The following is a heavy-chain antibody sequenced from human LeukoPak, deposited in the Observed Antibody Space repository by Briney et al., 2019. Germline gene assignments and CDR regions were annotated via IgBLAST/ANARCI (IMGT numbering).Heavy chain of an antibody. CDR1: GFTFSSYA. J-gene: IGHJ3*02. V-gene: IGHV3-30-3*01. D-gene: IGHD2-2*01. CDR2: ISYDGSNK. Sequence: GRSLRLSCAASGFTFSSYAMHWVRQAPGKGLEWVAVISYDGSNKYYADSVKGRFTISRDNSKNTLYLQMNSLRAEDTAVYYCARDQSSWADAFDIWGQGTMVTVSS. CDR3: ARDQSSWADAFDI.